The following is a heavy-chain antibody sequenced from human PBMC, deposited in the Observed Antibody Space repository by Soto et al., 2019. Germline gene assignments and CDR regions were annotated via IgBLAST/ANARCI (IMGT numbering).Heavy chain of an antibody. D-gene: IGHD2-15*01. CDR2: ISAYNGNT. Sequence: QVQLVQSGAEVKKPGASVQVSCKASGYTFTSYGISWVRQAPGQGLEWMGWISAYNGNTNYAQKLQGRVTMTTDTSTSTAYMELRSMRSDDTAVYYCARDRPDCSGGSCYSRGMDVWGQGTTVTVSS. J-gene: IGHJ6*02. CDR3: ARDRPDCSGGSCYSRGMDV. V-gene: IGHV1-18*01. CDR1: GYTFTSYG.